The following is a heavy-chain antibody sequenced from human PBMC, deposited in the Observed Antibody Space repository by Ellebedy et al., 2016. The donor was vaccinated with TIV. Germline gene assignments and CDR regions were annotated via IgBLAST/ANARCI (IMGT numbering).Heavy chain of an antibody. CDR1: GYTFTSYA. J-gene: IGHJ5*02. D-gene: IGHD2-15*01. V-gene: IGHV1-3*01. CDR2: INAGNGNT. CDR3: ARAVVVAATKSSTWFDP. Sequence: ASVKVSCKASGYTFTSYAIHWVRQAPGQRLAWMGWINAGNGNTKYSQKFQARVTITMDTSASTAYMELSRLRSEDTAVYYCARAVVVAATKSSTWFDPWGQGTLVTVSS.